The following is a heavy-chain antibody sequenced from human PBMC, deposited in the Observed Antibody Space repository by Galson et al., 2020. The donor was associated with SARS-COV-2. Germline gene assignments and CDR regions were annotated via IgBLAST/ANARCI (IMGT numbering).Heavy chain of an antibody. V-gene: IGHV3-7*03. CDR1: GFTFSSYW. D-gene: IGHD3-10*01. J-gene: IGHJ4*02. Sequence: GGSLRLSCAASGFTFSSYWMSWVRQAPGKGLEWVANIKQDGSEKYYVDSVKGRFTISRDNAKNSLYLQMNSLRAEDTAVYYCARDLEDQWFGELPGYWGQGTLVTVSS. CDR2: IKQDGSEK. CDR3: ARDLEDQWFGELPGY.